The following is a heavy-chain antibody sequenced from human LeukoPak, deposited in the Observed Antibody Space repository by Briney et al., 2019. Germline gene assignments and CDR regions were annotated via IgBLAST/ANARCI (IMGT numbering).Heavy chain of an antibody. CDR1: GDSISNGGYS. Sequence: SETLSLTCAVSGDSISNGGYSWSWIRQPPGKGLDWIGYIYNSGTTYYNPSLKSRVTISVDTSKNQFSLKLSSVTAADTAVYYCARIRPSRLYMDVWGKGTTVTVSS. CDR2: IYNSGTT. J-gene: IGHJ6*03. V-gene: IGHV4-30-4*07. CDR3: ARIRPSRLYMDV. D-gene: IGHD6-6*01.